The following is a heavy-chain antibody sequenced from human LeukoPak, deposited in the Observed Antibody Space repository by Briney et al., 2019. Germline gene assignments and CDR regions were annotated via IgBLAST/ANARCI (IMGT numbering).Heavy chain of an antibody. J-gene: IGHJ4*02. V-gene: IGHV1-2*02. CDR3: AREKYYYGSGSYFDY. D-gene: IGHD3-10*01. Sequence: ASVKVSCKASGYTFTGYYMHWVRQAPGQGLEWMGWINPNSGGTNYAQKFQGRVTMTRDTSISTAYMELSRLRSDDTAVYYCAREKYYYGSGSYFDYWGQGTLVTVSS. CDR2: INPNSGGT. CDR1: GYTFTGYY.